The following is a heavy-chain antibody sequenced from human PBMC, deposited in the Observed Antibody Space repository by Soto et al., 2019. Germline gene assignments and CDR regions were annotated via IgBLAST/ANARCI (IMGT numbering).Heavy chain of an antibody. CDR3: AREGEVTTPYYYYGMDG. J-gene: IGHJ6*02. D-gene: IGHD4-17*01. CDR1: GDTVSSNSAA. CDR2: TYYRSKWYN. Sequence: SQTLSLTCAISGDTVSSNSAAWNWIRQSPSRSLGWLGRTYYRSKWYNDYAVSVRSRLTINPDTSKNQFSLQLNSVTPEDTAVYYCAREGEVTTPYYYYGMDGWGQGTTVTVSS. V-gene: IGHV6-1*01.